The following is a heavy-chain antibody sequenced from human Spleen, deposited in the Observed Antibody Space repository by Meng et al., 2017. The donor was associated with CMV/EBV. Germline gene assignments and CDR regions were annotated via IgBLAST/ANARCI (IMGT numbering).Heavy chain of an antibody. CDR1: GGSFSSYA. Sequence: ASVKVSCKASGGSFSSYAISWVRQDPGQGLEWMGGFDPGDGETIYAQKFQGRVTMTEDISTDTAYLELSSLRSDDTAVYYCARGVTSGYGMDVWGQGTTVTVSS. CDR2: FDPGDGET. CDR3: ARGVTSGYGMDV. J-gene: IGHJ6*02. D-gene: IGHD3-10*01. V-gene: IGHV1-24*01.